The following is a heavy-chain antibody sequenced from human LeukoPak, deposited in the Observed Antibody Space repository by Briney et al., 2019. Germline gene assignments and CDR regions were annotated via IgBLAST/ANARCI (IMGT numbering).Heavy chain of an antibody. CDR3: ARVNRGSSSRLYYYYMDV. CDR2: IFHSGST. J-gene: IGHJ6*03. V-gene: IGHV4-4*02. CDR1: SDSIFTSNW. Sequence: PSETLSLTCTVSSDSIFTSNWWSWVRQPPGKGLEWIGQIFHSGSTSYSPSLKSRVTISMDKSKNQISLRLTSVTAADTAVYYCARVNRGSSSRLYYYYMDVWGKGTTVTVSS. D-gene: IGHD2-2*01.